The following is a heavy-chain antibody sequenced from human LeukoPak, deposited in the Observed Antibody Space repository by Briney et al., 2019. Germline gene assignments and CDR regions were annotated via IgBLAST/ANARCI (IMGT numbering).Heavy chain of an antibody. D-gene: IGHD5-18*01. V-gene: IGHV3-23*01. J-gene: IGHJ4*02. CDR3: AKEGGYNYGYLDS. CDR2: ISGSGDT. CDR1: GFSYSSYA. Sequence: GGSLRLSCVVSGFSYSSYAMSWVRQAPGKGLEGVSTISGSGDTYYVDSVKGRFIISRDNSKNTLYLQMNSLRAEDTAVYYCAKEGGYNYGYLDSWGQGTLVTVSS.